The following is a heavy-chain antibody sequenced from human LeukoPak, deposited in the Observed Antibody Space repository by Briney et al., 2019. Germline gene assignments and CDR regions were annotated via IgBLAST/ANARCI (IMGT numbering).Heavy chain of an antibody. CDR1: GFTFSSYA. CDR3: AKDRYSSGWASYWYFDL. CDR2: ISGSGGST. Sequence: GGSLRLSCAASGFTFSSYAMSWVRQALGKGLEWVSAISGSGGSTYYADSVKGRFTISRDNSKNTLYLQMNSLRAEDTAVYYCAKDRYSSGWASYWYFDLSGRGTLVTVSS. J-gene: IGHJ2*01. D-gene: IGHD6-19*01. V-gene: IGHV3-23*01.